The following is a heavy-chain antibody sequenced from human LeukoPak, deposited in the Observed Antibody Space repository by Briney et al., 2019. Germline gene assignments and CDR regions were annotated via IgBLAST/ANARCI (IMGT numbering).Heavy chain of an antibody. CDR1: GGSLSSGGYS. V-gene: IGHV4-30-2*01. Sequence: SETLSLTCAVSGGSLSSGGYSWSWIRQPPGTGLEWIGYIYHSGSTYYNPSLKSRVTISVVRSKNQFSLKLSSVTAADTAVYYCARGYSSGWGGFDYWGQGTLVTVSS. D-gene: IGHD6-19*01. J-gene: IGHJ4*02. CDR2: IYHSGST. CDR3: ARGYSSGWGGFDY.